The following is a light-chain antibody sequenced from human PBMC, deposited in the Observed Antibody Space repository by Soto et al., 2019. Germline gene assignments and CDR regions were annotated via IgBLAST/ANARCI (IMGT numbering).Light chain of an antibody. CDR2: EVS. V-gene: IGLV2-23*02. CDR1: SSDLGSYKL. Sequence: QSALTQPASVSGSPGQSITISCTGTSSDLGSYKLVSWYQQHPGKAPKLMISEVSKRPSGISDRFSGSKSGSTASLTISGLQAEDEADYYCCSYAGTSTHTVFGGGTQLTVL. CDR3: CSYAGTSTHTV. J-gene: IGLJ7*01.